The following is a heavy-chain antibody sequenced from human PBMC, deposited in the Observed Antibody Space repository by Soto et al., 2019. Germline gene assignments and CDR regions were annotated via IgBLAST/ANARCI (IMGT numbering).Heavy chain of an antibody. D-gene: IGHD3-3*01. V-gene: IGHV1-2*04. CDR1: GYTFTGYY. CDR3: ARGGAPSDIWSPFYYYYGMDV. J-gene: IGHJ6*02. Sequence: ASVKVSCKASGYTFTGYYMHWVRQAPGQELEWMGWINPNSGGTNYAQKFQGWVTMTTDESMSTAYMELSSLRSEDTAVYYCARGGAPSDIWSPFYYYYGMDVWGQGTTVTVSS. CDR2: INPNSGGT.